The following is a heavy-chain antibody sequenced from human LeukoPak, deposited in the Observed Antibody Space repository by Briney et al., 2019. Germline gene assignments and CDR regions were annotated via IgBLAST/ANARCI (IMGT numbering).Heavy chain of an antibody. Sequence: ASVKVSCKASGYTFTGYYMHWVRQAPGQGLEWMGWINPNSGSTNYAQKFQGRVTMTRDTSISTAYMELSRLRSDDTAVYYCARWYSSGPNWFDPWGQGTLVTVSS. CDR3: ARWYSSGPNWFDP. V-gene: IGHV1-2*02. CDR1: GYTFTGYY. D-gene: IGHD6-19*01. CDR2: INPNSGST. J-gene: IGHJ5*02.